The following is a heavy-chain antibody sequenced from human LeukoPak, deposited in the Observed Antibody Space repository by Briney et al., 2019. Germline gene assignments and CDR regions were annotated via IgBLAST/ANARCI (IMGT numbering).Heavy chain of an antibody. CDR3: AKELPHYYDTSGSRGLDY. CDR2: ISYDGSNK. CDR1: GLTFSSYG. Sequence: GGSLRLSCAASGLTFSSYGMHWVRQAPGKGLEWVAVISYDGSNKYYADSVKGRFTISRDNSKNTLYLQMNSLRAEDTAVYYCAKELPHYYDTSGSRGLDYWGQGTLVTVSS. V-gene: IGHV3-30*18. J-gene: IGHJ4*02. D-gene: IGHD3-22*01.